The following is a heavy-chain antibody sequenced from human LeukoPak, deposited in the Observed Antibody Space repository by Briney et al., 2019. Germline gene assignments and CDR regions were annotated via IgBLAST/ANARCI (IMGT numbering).Heavy chain of an antibody. CDR2: IYHSGST. V-gene: IGHV4-38-2*01. CDR3: ARLPYSSSWAYWYFDL. J-gene: IGHJ2*01. CDR1: GYSISSGYY. D-gene: IGHD6-13*01. Sequence: SGTLSLTCAVSGYSISSGYYWGWIRQPPGKGLEWIGSIYHSGSTYYNPSLKSRVTISVDTSKNQFSLKLSSVTAADTAVYYCARLPYSSSWAYWYFDLWGRGTLVTVSS.